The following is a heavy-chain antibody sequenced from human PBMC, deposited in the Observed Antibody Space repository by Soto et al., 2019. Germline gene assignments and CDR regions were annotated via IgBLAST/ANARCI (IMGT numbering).Heavy chain of an antibody. V-gene: IGHV4-59*01. D-gene: IGHD6-13*01. J-gene: IGHJ1*01. Sequence: SETLSLTCTVSGGSMRNYFWTWIRQPPGKGLEWIGYIHYSGTTSFFPSYNPSLRSRVTISEDTSKNQFSLKLLSVTTADTAVYFCAAGEASSRNIAPYYSEFWGQQTLVSFSS. CDR3: AAGEASSRNIAPYYSEF. CDR2: IHYSGTT. CDR1: GGSMRNYF.